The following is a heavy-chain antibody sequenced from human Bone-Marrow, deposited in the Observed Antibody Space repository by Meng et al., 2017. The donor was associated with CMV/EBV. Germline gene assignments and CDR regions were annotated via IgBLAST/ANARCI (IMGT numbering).Heavy chain of an antibody. CDR1: GGSFSGYY. D-gene: IGHD1-26*01. CDR2: INHSGST. V-gene: IGHV4-34*01. Sequence: GGSFSGYYWSWIRQPPGKGLEWIGEINHSGSTNYNPSLKSRVTISVDTSKNQFSLKLSSVTAADTAVYYCARGRPRGSYHRRICYFDYWGQGTLVTSPQ. J-gene: IGHJ4*02. CDR3: ARGRPRGSYHRRICYFDY.